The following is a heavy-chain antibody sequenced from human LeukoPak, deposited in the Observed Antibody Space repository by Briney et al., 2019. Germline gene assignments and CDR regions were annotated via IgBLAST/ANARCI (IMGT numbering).Heavy chain of an antibody. Sequence: ASVKVSCKASGYTFTGYYMHWVRQAPGQGLEWTGWINPNSGGTNYAQKFQGRVTMTRDTSISTAYMELSRLRSDDTAVYYCARDRRRIAVAGTGWFDPWGQGTLVTVSS. V-gene: IGHV1-2*02. J-gene: IGHJ5*02. CDR2: INPNSGGT. CDR3: ARDRRRIAVAGTGWFDP. D-gene: IGHD6-19*01. CDR1: GYTFTGYY.